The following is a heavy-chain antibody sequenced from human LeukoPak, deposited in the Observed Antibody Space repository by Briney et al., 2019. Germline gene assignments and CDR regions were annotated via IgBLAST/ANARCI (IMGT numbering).Heavy chain of an antibody. J-gene: IGHJ4*02. CDR3: AKRGPIYSSSPGNYFDY. CDR1: GFTFSSCD. V-gene: IGHV3-23*01. D-gene: IGHD6-6*01. CDR2: ISGSDDGT. Sequence: PGGSLRLSCAASGFTFSSCDMTWVRQAPGKGLEWVSSISGSDDGTYYADSVKGRFTISRDNSKNTLYLQMNSLRAEDTAVYYCAKRGPIYSSSPGNYFDYWGQGTLVTVSS.